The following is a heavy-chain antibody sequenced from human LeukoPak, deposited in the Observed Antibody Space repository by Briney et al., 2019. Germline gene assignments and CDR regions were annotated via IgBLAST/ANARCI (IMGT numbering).Heavy chain of an antibody. Sequence: GGSLRLSCAASGFSFSSCAMSWVRQAPGKGLEWVSVISGSGGSTNYADSVKGRFTISRDNSKNTLYLQMNSLRAEDTAVYYCAKDRGTYTNFWSGYANDYWGQGTLVTVSS. CDR1: GFSFSSCA. J-gene: IGHJ4*02. D-gene: IGHD3-3*01. CDR2: ISGSGGST. V-gene: IGHV3-23*01. CDR3: AKDRGTYTNFWSGYANDY.